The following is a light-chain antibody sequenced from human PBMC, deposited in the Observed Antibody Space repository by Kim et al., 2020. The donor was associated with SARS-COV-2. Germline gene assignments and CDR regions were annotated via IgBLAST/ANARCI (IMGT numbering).Light chain of an antibody. J-gene: IGLJ2*01. CDR3: NSRDSNNNVI. V-gene: IGLV3-19*01. CDR2: VED. Sequence: SSELTQDPAVSVALGQTVRITCQGDSLTKYDVSWXQQKPGQAPVLVISVEDNRPSGIPDRFSGSRSGNTGLLTITGAQAEDEADYYCNSRDSNNNVIFGG. CDR1: SLTKYD.